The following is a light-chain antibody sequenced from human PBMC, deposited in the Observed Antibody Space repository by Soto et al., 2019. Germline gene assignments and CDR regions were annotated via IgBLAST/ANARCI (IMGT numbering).Light chain of an antibody. CDR1: QGIRSD. V-gene: IGKV1-6*01. J-gene: IGKJ1*01. CDR3: MQDFNYLST. Sequence: AIRMTQSPSSLSASVGDRVTITCRASQGIRSDLGWYQQKPGRPSKVLIYAASTLQSGVPSRFSCSVFGTDFTLTINSLQSEDCATYNCMQDFNYLSTFGQGTTVES. CDR2: AAS.